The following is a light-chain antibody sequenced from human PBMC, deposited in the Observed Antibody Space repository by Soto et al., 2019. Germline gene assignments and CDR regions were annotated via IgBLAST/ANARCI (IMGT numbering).Light chain of an antibody. Sequence: QSALTQPRSVSGSPGQSVTISCTGTSSDVGGYNYVSWYQQHPGNAPKLMIYDVSKRPSGVPDRFSGSKSGNTASLTISGLQAEEEADYYFCSYAGSYTWVFGGGTKVTVL. J-gene: IGLJ2*01. CDR3: CSYAGSYTWV. V-gene: IGLV2-11*01. CDR1: SSDVGGYNY. CDR2: DVS.